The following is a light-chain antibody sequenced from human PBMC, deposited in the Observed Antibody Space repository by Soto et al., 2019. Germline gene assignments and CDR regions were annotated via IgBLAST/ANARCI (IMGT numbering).Light chain of an antibody. Sequence: QSALTQPASVSGSPGQSITISCTGTSSDVGGYNYVSWYQQHPGKAPKLMIYEVSNRLSGVSNRFSGSKSGNTASLTISGIHAEDEADYYCNSYTSSSTWVFGGGTQLTVL. CDR1: SSDVGGYNY. V-gene: IGLV2-14*01. J-gene: IGLJ3*02. CDR2: EVS. CDR3: NSYTSSSTWV.